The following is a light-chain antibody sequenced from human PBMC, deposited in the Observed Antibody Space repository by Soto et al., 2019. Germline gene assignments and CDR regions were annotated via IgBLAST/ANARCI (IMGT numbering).Light chain of an antibody. V-gene: IGKV1-5*03. CDR2: KAS. Sequence: DIQMTQSPSTLSASVGDRVTITCRASQSINNWLAWYRQKPGKVPKLLIYKASTLESGVPSRFSGSGSGTEFSLTVSSLQPDDFATYYCQQYNSYPFTFGGGTKVEIK. CDR1: QSINNW. J-gene: IGKJ4*01. CDR3: QQYNSYPFT.